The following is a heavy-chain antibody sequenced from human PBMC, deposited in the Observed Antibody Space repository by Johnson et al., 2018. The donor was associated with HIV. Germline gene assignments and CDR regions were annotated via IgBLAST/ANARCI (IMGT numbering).Heavy chain of an antibody. CDR2: INWNGGRT. V-gene: IGHV3-20*04. J-gene: IGHJ3*02. CDR3: AIVVAFEVRDLYYYDRSDSNDAFDI. CDR1: GFTFDDYV. D-gene: IGHD3-22*01. Sequence: VQLVESGGGVARPGESLRLSCVASGFTFDDYVMSWVRQAPGKGLEWVSSINWNGGRTGYADSLKGRLTISRDNAKNSLYLQMNSLRAEDTALYYCAIVVAFEVRDLYYYDRSDSNDAFDIWGQGTMVTVSS.